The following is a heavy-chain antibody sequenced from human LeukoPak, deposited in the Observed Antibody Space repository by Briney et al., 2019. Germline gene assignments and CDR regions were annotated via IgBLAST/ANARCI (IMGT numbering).Heavy chain of an antibody. J-gene: IGHJ5*02. CDR3: AKDPPRIAAAGINWFDP. CDR1: GFIFTNYA. D-gene: IGHD6-13*01. V-gene: IGHV3-30-3*01. CDR2: TSYDESNK. Sequence: LAGGPLRLSCAASGFIFTNYAMHGFRQAPGKGLEWLAVTSYDESNKYYADSVKGRFTISRDNSKNTLYLQMNSLRAEDTAVYYCAKDPPRIAAAGINWFDPWGQGTLVTVSS.